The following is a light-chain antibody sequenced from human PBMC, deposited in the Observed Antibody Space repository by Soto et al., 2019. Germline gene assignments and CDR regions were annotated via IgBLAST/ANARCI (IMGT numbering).Light chain of an antibody. V-gene: IGKV4-1*01. CDR1: QSVLSSSDSKNY. CDR2: WAS. CDR3: QQYYSSPIT. Sequence: DIVMTQSPDSLAVSLGERATINCKSSQSVLSSSDSKNYLAWHQQKPGQPPKLLIYWASTRESGVPERFSGSGSGTDFALPISSLPAEDVAVYYCQQYYSSPITFGQGTRLEIK. J-gene: IGKJ5*01.